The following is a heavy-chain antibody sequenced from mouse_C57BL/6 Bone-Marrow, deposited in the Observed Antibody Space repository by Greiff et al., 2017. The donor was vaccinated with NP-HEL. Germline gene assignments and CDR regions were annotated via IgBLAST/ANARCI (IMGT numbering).Heavy chain of an antibody. J-gene: IGHJ2*01. CDR1: GYTFTSYW. CDR2: IDPSDSYT. D-gene: IGHD2-4*01. CDR3: AVYYDYFDY. Sequence: VQLQQSGAELVRPGTSVKLSCKASGYTFTSYWMHWVKQRPGQGLEWIGVIDPSDSYTNYNQKFKGKATLTVDTSSSTAYMQLSSLTSEDSAVYYCAVYYDYFDYWGQGTTLTVSS. V-gene: IGHV1-59*01.